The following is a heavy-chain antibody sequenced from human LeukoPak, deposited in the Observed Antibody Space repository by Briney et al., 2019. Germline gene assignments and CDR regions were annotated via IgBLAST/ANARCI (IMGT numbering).Heavy chain of an antibody. D-gene: IGHD5-24*01. J-gene: IGHJ4*02. CDR2: IYYSGST. CDR1: GGSISSSSYY. V-gene: IGHV4-39*01. Sequence: SETLSLTCTVSGGSISSSSYYWGWIRQPPGKGLEWIGSIYYSGSTYYNPSLKSRVTISVDTSKNQFSLKLSSVTAADTAVYYCARGARAGYNLEPFDYWGQGTLVTVSS. CDR3: ARGARAGYNLEPFDY.